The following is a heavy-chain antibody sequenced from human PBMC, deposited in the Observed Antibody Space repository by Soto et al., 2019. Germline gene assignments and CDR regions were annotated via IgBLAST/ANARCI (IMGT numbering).Heavy chain of an antibody. CDR3: ARAVVAVPAAREREAYYYYYGMDV. D-gene: IGHD2-2*01. CDR2: ISAYNDYT. V-gene: IGHV1-18*01. J-gene: IGHJ6*02. CDR1: GYTFTAYG. Sequence: ASVKVSCKASGYTFTAYGFNWVRQAPGQGLEWLGWISAYNDYTNYAQKLQGRVTMTTDRSTSTAYMELRRLRSDDTAVYYCARAVVAVPAAREREAYYYYYGMDVWGQGTTVTVSS.